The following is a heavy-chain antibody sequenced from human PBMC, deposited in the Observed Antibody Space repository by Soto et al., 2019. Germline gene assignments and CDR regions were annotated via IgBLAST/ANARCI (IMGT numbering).Heavy chain of an antibody. V-gene: IGHV1-18*01. CDR1: GYTFTSYG. J-gene: IGHJ4*02. D-gene: IGHD3-16*02. CDR2: ISAYTVNT. Sequence: QVQLVQSGAEVKKPGASVKVSCKASGYTFTSYGISWVRQAPGQGLEGMGGISAYTVNTNYAQKLQGRVTMTTDTSTSTAYMELRSLRSDDTAVYYCAREIHYDYIWGSYRRFDYWGQGTLVTVSS. CDR3: AREIHYDYIWGSYRRFDY.